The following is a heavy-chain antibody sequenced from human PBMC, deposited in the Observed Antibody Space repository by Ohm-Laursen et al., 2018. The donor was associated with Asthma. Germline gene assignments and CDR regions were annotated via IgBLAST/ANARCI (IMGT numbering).Heavy chain of an antibody. CDR3: AYEFGGSGDY. V-gene: IGHV3-74*01. Sequence: GSLRLSCAASGFTFSSYAMHWVRQAPGKGLVWVSRINGDGGIKSYAASVKGRFTISRDDAKNTVYLQMNSLRVDDTAVYYCAYEFGGSGDYWGQGTLVTVSS. J-gene: IGHJ4*02. CDR1: GFTFSSYA. CDR2: INGDGGIK. D-gene: IGHD3-10*01.